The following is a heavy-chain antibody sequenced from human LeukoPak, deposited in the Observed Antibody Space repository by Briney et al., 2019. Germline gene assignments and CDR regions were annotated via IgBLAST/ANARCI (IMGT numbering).Heavy chain of an antibody. Sequence: GGSLRLSCAASGFTFSSNSMNWVRQAPGKGLEWVSSISSSSSYIYYADSVRGRFTISRDNSENTLYLQMNILRADDTAVYYCAKDRQSHTGLGAFDIWGQGTMVTVSS. D-gene: IGHD2-8*02. CDR1: GFTFSSNS. V-gene: IGHV3-21*04. CDR3: AKDRQSHTGLGAFDI. J-gene: IGHJ3*02. CDR2: ISSSSSYI.